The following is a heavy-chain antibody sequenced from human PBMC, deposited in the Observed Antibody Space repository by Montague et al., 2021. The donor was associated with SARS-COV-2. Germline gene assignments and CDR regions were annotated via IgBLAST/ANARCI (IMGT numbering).Heavy chain of an antibody. D-gene: IGHD6-13*01. J-gene: IGHJ4*02. CDR2: ISYSGRT. CDR3: ARMYVPAHGTSAASYSDY. V-gene: IGHV4-31*03. Sequence: TLSLTCILSGGSISSDDSYWTWIRQHPGKGLEWIGYISYSGRTSYNFSLKSRLTISADTSDNPFSLKLTSMTAADTAVYYCARMYVPAHGTSAASYSDYWGRGTLVTVSS. CDR1: GGSISSDDSY.